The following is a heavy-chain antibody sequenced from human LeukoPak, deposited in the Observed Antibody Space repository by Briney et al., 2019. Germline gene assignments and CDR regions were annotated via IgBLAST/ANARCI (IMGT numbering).Heavy chain of an antibody. D-gene: IGHD2-2*01. Sequence: SETLSLTGAVSGYSISSGYYWGWIRQPPGKGLEWIGSIYHSGSTYYNPSLKSRVTISVDTSKNQFSLKLSSVTAADTAVCYCARHIPTIVVVPAARFDPWGQGTLVTVSS. CDR3: ARHIPTIVVVPAARFDP. J-gene: IGHJ5*02. CDR2: IYHSGST. CDR1: GYSISSGYY. V-gene: IGHV4-38-2*01.